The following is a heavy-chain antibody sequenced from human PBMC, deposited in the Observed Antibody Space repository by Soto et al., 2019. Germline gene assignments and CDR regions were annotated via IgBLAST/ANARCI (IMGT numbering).Heavy chain of an antibody. CDR2: SIPIFGTA. V-gene: IGHV1-69*12. J-gene: IGHJ6*02. D-gene: IGHD6-19*01. CDR3: ARGLDSSGWHTRPALGMDV. Sequence: QVQLVQSGAEVKKPGSSVKVSCKASGGTFSSYAISWVRQAAGQGLEWMGGSIPIFGTANYAQKFQGRVTITADESTSTAHMELSRLRSEDTAVYYCARGLDSSGWHTRPALGMDVWGQGTTVTVSS. CDR1: GGTFSSYA.